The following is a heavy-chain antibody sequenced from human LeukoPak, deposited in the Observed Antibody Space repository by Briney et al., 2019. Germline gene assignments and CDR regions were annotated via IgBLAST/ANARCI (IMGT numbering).Heavy chain of an antibody. Sequence: GGSLRLSCAASGFTFSSYGMHWVRQAPGKGLEWVAFIRYDGSNKYYADSVKGRFTISRDNSKNTLYLQMNSLRAEDTAVYYCAKDANSYSGYDFYFDYWGQGTLVTVSS. CDR1: GFTFSSYG. V-gene: IGHV3-30*02. J-gene: IGHJ4*02. CDR3: AKDANSYSGYDFYFDY. CDR2: IRYDGSNK. D-gene: IGHD5-12*01.